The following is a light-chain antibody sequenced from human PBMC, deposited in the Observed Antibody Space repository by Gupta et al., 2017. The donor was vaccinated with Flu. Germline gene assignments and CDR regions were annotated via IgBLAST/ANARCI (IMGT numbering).Light chain of an antibody. CDR3: CSYSADDTVV. J-gene: IGLJ2*01. V-gene: IGLV2-23*02. Sequence: SITLSCTGTNSDIGKFNLVSWYQQHPDKAPKLIIYEVNKWPSIIPTRFSGSKSGITASLTISGLQAEDEAHYYCCSYSADDTVVFGGGTSLTVL. CDR2: EVN. CDR1: NSDIGKFNL.